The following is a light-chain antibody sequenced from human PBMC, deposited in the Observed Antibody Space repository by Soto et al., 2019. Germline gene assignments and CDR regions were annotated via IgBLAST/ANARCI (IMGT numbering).Light chain of an antibody. CDR3: QQYNNWPAIT. CDR1: QSVSSN. Sequence: EIVMTQSPATLSVSPGERAALSCRASQSVSSNLAWYQQKPGQAPRLLIYGVSTRATGIPARFSGSGSGTDFTLTISSLQSEDFAVYYCQQYNNWPAITFGQGTRLEIK. V-gene: IGKV3D-15*01. J-gene: IGKJ5*01. CDR2: GVS.